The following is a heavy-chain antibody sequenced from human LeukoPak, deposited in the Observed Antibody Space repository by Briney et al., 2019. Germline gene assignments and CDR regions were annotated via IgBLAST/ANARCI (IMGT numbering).Heavy chain of an antibody. CDR1: GFTFSTYW. CDR3: AKDLLGQWPTVFDY. J-gene: IGHJ4*02. V-gene: IGHV3-7*01. Sequence: PGGSLRLSCAASGFTFSTYWMTWVRQPPGKGLEWVANIKLDGSEKYYVDSMKGRFTISRDNAKNSLYLQMDSLRAEDTAVYYCAKDLLGQWPTVFDYWGQGTLVTVSS. CDR2: IKLDGSEK. D-gene: IGHD6-19*01.